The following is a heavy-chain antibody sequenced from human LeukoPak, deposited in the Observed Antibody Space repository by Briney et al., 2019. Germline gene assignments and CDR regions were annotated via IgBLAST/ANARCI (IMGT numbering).Heavy chain of an antibody. J-gene: IGHJ5*02. Sequence: SDTLSLTCAVYGGSFSGYYWSWIRQPPGKGLEWIGEIKHSGSSNYNPSLTSRVTISLGTSKNHFSLKLSSVTASDTAVYYRSGRRIAILGEVIRSRRPYFDPGGKGSLVTVSS. V-gene: IGHV4-34*01. D-gene: IGHD3-3*01. CDR1: GGSFSGYY. CDR3: SGRRIAILGEVIRSRRPYFDP. CDR2: IKHSGSS.